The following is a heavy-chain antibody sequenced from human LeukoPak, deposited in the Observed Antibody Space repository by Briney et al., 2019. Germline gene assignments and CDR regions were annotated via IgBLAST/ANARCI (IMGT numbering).Heavy chain of an antibody. CDR1: GGSISSYY. V-gene: IGHV4-4*07. CDR2: IYTSGST. D-gene: IGHD3-10*01. J-gene: IGHJ4*02. Sequence: SETLSLTCTVSGGSISSYYWSWIRQPAGKGLEWIGRIYTSGSTNYNPSLKSRVTLSVDKSKNQFSLNLSSVTAADTAVYYCARDLLWSAGVDIWGQGILVTVSS. CDR3: ARDLLWSAGVDI.